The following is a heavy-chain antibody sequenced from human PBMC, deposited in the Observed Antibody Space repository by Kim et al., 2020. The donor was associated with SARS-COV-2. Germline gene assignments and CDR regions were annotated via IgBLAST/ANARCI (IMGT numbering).Heavy chain of an antibody. CDR2: IYSGGST. D-gene: IGHD7-27*01. J-gene: IGHJ6*02. V-gene: IGHV3-53*01. CDR1: GFTVSSNY. Sequence: GGSLRLSCAASGFTVSSNYMSWVRQAPGKGLEWVSVIYSGGSTYYADSVKGRFTISRDNSKNTLYLQMNSLRAEDTAVYYCARDQHPGYYYGMDVWGQGTTVTVSS. CDR3: ARDQHPGYYYGMDV.